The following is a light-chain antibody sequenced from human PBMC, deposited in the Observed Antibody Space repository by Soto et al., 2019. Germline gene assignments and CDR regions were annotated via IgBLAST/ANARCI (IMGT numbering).Light chain of an antibody. V-gene: IGKV3-11*01. CDR3: QRYGG. CDR2: DAS. Sequence: VLSHSPSTLSLSPGERATLSCRASQAVSTYVAWYQHKPGQAPRLLIYDASNRATGVPFRFSGSGSGTDFTLTISRLEPEDFAVYYCQRYGGFGQGTKVDIK. J-gene: IGKJ1*01. CDR1: QAVSTY.